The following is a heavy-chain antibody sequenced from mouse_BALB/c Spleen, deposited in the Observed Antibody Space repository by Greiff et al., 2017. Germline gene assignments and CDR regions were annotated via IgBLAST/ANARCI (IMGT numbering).Heavy chain of an antibody. J-gene: IGHJ4*01. CDR1: GFSLTSYG. D-gene: IGHD2-10*02. Sequence: VQLQESGPGLVVPSQSLSITCTVSGFSLTSYGVHWVRQPPGKGLEWLGVIWAGGSTNYNSALMSRLSISKDNSKSQVFLKMNSLQTDDTAMYYCARERGYGNYYYAMDYWGQGTSVTVSS. CDR3: ARERGYGNYYYAMDY. V-gene: IGHV2-9*02. CDR2: IWAGGST.